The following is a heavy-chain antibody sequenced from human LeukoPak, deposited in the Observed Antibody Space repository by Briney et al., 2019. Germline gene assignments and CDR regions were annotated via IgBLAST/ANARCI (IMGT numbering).Heavy chain of an antibody. V-gene: IGHV4-34*01. J-gene: IGHJ6*03. D-gene: IGHD3-3*01. CDR2: INHSGST. CDR1: GGSFSGYY. Sequence: SETLSLTCAVYGGSFSGYYWSWTRQPPGKGLEWIGEINHSGSTNYNPSLKSRVTISVDTSKNQFSLKLSSVTAADTAVYYCARVVGVVIRYYYYYMDVWGKGTTVTVSS. CDR3: ARVVGVVIRYYYYYMDV.